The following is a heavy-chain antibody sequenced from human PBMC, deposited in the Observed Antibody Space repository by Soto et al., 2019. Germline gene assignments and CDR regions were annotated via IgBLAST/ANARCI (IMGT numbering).Heavy chain of an antibody. D-gene: IGHD2-2*01. CDR3: ARGFGYCSSTSCLASGGFDY. V-gene: IGHV4-59*01. J-gene: IGHJ4*02. Sequence: SETLSLTCTVSGGSISSYYWSWIRQPPGKKLEWIGYIYYSGSTNYNPSLKSRVTISVDTSKNQLSLKLSSVTAADTAVYYCARGFGYCSSTSCLASGGFDYWGQGTLVTVSS. CDR1: GGSISSYY. CDR2: IYYSGST.